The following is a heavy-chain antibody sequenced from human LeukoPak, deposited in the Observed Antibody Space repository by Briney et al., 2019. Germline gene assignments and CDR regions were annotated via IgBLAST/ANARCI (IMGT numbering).Heavy chain of an antibody. Sequence: PSETLSLTCTVSGDSINGLDLWSWVRQPPGKGLEWIGEMYLSGTTHSNPSVKSRVTISMDKSKNQFFLNLSSVTAADTAVYYCAGLVGRYSSGLYYYYFDYWGQGTLVTVSS. V-gene: IGHV4-4*02. CDR2: MYLSGTT. CDR1: GDSINGLDL. CDR3: AGLVGRYSSGLYYYYFDY. D-gene: IGHD3-22*01. J-gene: IGHJ4*02.